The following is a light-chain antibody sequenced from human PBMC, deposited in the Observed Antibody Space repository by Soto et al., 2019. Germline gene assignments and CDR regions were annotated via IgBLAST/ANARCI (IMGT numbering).Light chain of an antibody. CDR1: QSVSNS. Sequence: EIVLTQSPATLSLSPGDRATLSCRASQSVSNSLAWFQQKPGQAPRRLIFDASNRATGIPARFSGSGSGTDFSLTISSLEPEDFAVYYCQQRSNWPWTFCQGTKVEIK. CDR2: DAS. J-gene: IGKJ1*01. CDR3: QQRSNWPWT. V-gene: IGKV3-11*01.